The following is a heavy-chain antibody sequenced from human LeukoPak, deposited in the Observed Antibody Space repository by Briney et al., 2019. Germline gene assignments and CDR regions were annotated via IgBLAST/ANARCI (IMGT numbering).Heavy chain of an antibody. D-gene: IGHD5-12*01. CDR3: ARDDSGYEDFDY. CDR1: GGSISSSSYY. CDR2: FYHSGST. Sequence: SETLSLTCTVSGGSISSSSYYWGWIRQPPGKGLEWIGSFYHSGSTYYNPSLKSRVTISVDTSKNQFSLKLSSVTAADTAVYYCARDDSGYEDFDYWGQGTLVTVSS. J-gene: IGHJ4*02. V-gene: IGHV4-39*07.